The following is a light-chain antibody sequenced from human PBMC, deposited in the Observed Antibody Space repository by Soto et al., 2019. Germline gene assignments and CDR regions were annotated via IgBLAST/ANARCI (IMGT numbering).Light chain of an antibody. J-gene: IGKJ5*01. V-gene: IGKV1-5*01. CDR1: QSISRW. Sequence: DIHMTQSHSTLSASVGDRVTITCRASQSISRWLAWYQQKPGKAPQALIYDASSLKSGVPSRFSGNGSGTEFTLTISSLQPDDFATYYCQRYNTYSTFGQGTLLEI. CDR2: DAS. CDR3: QRYNTYST.